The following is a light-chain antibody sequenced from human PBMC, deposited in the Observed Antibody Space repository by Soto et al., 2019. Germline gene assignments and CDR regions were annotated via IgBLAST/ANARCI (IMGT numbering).Light chain of an antibody. J-gene: IGKJ5*01. Sequence: EVVMTQSPATLSVSQGERVTLSFRASQSVRSNLHWYQQKPGQSPRLLIYDASNRATGIPARFSGSGSGTDFTLTISSLEPEDFAVYYCQQRSNWITFGQGTRLEIK. CDR3: QQRSNWIT. CDR1: QSVRSN. V-gene: IGKV3-11*01. CDR2: DAS.